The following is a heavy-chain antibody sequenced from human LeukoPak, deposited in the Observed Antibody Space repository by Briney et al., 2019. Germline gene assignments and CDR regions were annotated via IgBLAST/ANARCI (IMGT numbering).Heavy chain of an antibody. J-gene: IGHJ5*02. V-gene: IGHV1-8*03. CDR3: ARGDSNYDWFDP. CDR1: GYTFTSYD. Sequence: GASVKVSCKASGYTFTSYDINWVRQATGQGLEWMGWMNPNSGNTGYAQKFQGRVTITRNTSISTAYMELSSLRSEDTDVYYCARGDSNYDWFDPWGQGTLVTVSS. CDR2: MNPNSGNT. D-gene: IGHD4-11*01.